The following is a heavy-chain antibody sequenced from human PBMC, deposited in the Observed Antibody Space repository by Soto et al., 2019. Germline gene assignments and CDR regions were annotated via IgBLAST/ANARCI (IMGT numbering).Heavy chain of an antibody. V-gene: IGHV4-59*01. CDR1: GGSISSYY. CDR3: ARAGSSGWYGY. D-gene: IGHD6-19*01. CDR2: IYYSGST. Sequence: QVQLQESGPGLVKPSETLSLTCTVSGGSISSYYWSWIRQPPGKGLEWIGYIYYSGSTNYNPSLKSRVTISVDTSKNQFSLKLSSVTAADTAVYSCARAGSSGWYGYWGQGTLVTVSS. J-gene: IGHJ4*02.